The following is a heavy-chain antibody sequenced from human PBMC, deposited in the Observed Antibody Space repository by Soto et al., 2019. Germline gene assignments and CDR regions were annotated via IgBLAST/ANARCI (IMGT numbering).Heavy chain of an antibody. J-gene: IGHJ4*02. V-gene: IGHV3-74*01. CDR2: IDGAAATT. Sequence: GESLKISCTASGFTFNNKWMHWVRQAPGKGLVWLSRIDGAAATTNYADSVKGRFTISRDNAKNIVFLHVNGLTDEDTAVYYCARGGAMGVDYWGQGTLVTVSS. D-gene: IGHD1-26*01. CDR1: GFTFNNKW. CDR3: ARGGAMGVDY.